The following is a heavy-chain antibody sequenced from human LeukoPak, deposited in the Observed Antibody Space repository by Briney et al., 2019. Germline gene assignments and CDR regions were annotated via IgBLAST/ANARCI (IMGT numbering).Heavy chain of an antibody. V-gene: IGHV3-23*01. J-gene: IGHJ4*02. CDR3: AKMQQWLVRSPCDY. D-gene: IGHD6-19*01. CDR1: GFTFSSYA. Sequence: PGGSLRLPCAASGFTFSSYAMSWVRQAPGKGLEWVSAISGSGGSTYYADSVKGRFTISRDNSKNTLYLQMNSLRAEDTAVYYCAKMQQWLVRSPCDYCGQGTLVTVSS. CDR2: ISGSGGST.